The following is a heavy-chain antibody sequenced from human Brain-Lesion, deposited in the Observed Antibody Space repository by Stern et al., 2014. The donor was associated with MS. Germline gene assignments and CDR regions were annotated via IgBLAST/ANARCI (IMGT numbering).Heavy chain of an antibody. J-gene: IGHJ3*02. CDR3: ARELPDLNAFDI. V-gene: IGHV4-4*02. CDR2: IYHSGGT. CDR1: GGSISSSNW. D-gene: IGHD1-14*01. Sequence: VQLVESGPGLVKPSGTLSLTCAVSGGSISSSNWWSLVRQSPGKGLEWIGEIYHSGGTKYSPSFESRVIISVDKSKNQFSLKLSYVTAADTAVYYCARELPDLNAFDIWGQGTMVTVSS.